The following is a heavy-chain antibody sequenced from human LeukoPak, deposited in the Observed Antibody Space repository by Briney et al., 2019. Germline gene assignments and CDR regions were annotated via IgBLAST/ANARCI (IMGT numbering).Heavy chain of an antibody. D-gene: IGHD1-26*01. V-gene: IGHV1-69*05. Sequence: LVKVSCKASGGTFSSYAISWVRQAPGQGLEWMGGIIPIFGTANYAQKFQGRVTITTDESTSTAYMELSSLRSEDTAVYYCARVASSGSYASYFDYWGQGTLVTVSS. CDR3: ARVASSGSYASYFDY. CDR1: GGTFSSYA. J-gene: IGHJ4*02. CDR2: IIPIFGTA.